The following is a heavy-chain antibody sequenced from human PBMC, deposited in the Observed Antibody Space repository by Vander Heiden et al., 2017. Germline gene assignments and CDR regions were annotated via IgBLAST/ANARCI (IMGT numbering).Heavy chain of an antibody. V-gene: IGHV3-23*01. J-gene: IGHJ5*02. CDR2: ISGSGGST. CDR3: AKDGYSSSWWAGNWFDP. CDR1: GFTFSSYA. D-gene: IGHD6-13*01. Sequence: EVQLLESGGGLVQTGGSLRLSCAASGFTFSSYAMSWVRQAPGKGLEWVSAISGSGGSTYYADSVKGRFTISRDNSKNTLYLQMNSLRAEDTAVYYCAKDGYSSSWWAGNWFDPWGQGTLVTVSS.